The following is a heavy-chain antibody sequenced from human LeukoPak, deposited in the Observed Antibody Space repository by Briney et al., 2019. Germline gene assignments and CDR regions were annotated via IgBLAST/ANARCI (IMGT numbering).Heavy chain of an antibody. CDR1: GFTFSSYA. Sequence: LSGGSLRLSCAASGFTFSSYAMSWVRQAPGKGLEWVSAISGSGGSTYYADSVKGRFTISRDNSKNTLYLQMNSLRVEDTAIYYCARVGSRGDWFDYWGQGTRVTVSS. CDR2: ISGSGGST. V-gene: IGHV3-23*01. J-gene: IGHJ5*01. CDR3: ARVGSRGDWFDY. D-gene: IGHD1-26*01.